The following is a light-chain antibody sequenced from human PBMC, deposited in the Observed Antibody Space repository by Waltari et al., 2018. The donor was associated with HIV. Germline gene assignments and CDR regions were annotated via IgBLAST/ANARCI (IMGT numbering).Light chain of an antibody. CDR3: CSHAGNLIFA. CDR2: GVS. Sequence: QSALTQPASVSGSPGQSITISCTGTSSDIGGYDYVSWYQQHPAKAPKLIIYGVSSRPSGVPDRFSGSKSGNTAFLTISGLQAEDEADYHCCSHAGNLIFAFGTGTKVTVL. V-gene: IGLV2-8*01. CDR1: SSDIGGYDY. J-gene: IGLJ1*01.